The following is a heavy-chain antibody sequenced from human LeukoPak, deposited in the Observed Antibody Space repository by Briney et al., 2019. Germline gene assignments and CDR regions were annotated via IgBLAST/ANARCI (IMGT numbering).Heavy chain of an antibody. CDR1: GFTFSSYS. V-gene: IGHV3-48*01. D-gene: IGHD2-2*01. CDR2: ISSSSSTI. Sequence: GGSLRLSCAASGFTFSSYSMNWVRQAPGKGLEWVSYISSSSSTIYYADSVKGRFTISRDNAKNSLYLQMNSLRAEDTAVYYCARDFRSQLPAGWFDPWGQGTLVTVSP. CDR3: ARDFRSQLPAGWFDP. J-gene: IGHJ5*02.